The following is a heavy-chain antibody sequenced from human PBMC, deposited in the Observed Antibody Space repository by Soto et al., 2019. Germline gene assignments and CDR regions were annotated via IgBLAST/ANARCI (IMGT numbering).Heavy chain of an antibody. V-gene: IGHV3-23*01. J-gene: IGHJ5*02. CDR1: GFTFSSYA. CDR3: ARKIAAAGTWWFDP. Sequence: GGSLRLSCAASGFTFSSYAMSWVRQAPGKGLEWVSAISGSGGSTYYADSVKGRFTISRDNSKNTLYLQMNSLRAEDTAVYYCARKIAAAGTWWFDPWGQGTLVTVSS. CDR2: ISGSGGST. D-gene: IGHD6-13*01.